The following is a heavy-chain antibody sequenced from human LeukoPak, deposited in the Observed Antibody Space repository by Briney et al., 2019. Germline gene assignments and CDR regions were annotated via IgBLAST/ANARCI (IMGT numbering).Heavy chain of an antibody. V-gene: IGHV1-69*04. D-gene: IGHD4-11*01. Sequence: ASVKVSCKASGGTFSSYAISWVRQAPGQGLEWMGRIIPILGIANYAQKFQGRVTITADKSTSTAYMELSSLRSEDTAVYYCHLYSNYPEDDYWGQGTLVTVSS. CDR2: IIPILGIA. CDR3: HLYSNYPEDDY. J-gene: IGHJ4*02. CDR1: GGTFSSYA.